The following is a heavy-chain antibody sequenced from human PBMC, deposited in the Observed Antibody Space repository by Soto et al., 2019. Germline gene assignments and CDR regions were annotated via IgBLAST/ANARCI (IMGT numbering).Heavy chain of an antibody. J-gene: IGHJ3*02. D-gene: IGHD3-9*01. V-gene: IGHV4-59*01. CDR2: IYYSGST. CDR1: GGSSISYG. CDR3: ARDGYDILTGYSTDAFDI. Sequence: TSETLCVSCSVSGGSSISYGGSWIRQPPGKGLEWIGYIYYSGSTNYNPSLKSRVTISVDTSKNQFSLKLSSVTAADTAVYYCARDGYDILTGYSTDAFDIWGQGTMVTVSS.